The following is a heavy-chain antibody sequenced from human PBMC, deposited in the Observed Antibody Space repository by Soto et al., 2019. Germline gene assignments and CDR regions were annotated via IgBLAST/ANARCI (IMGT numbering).Heavy chain of an antibody. J-gene: IGHJ3*02. Sequence: GGSLRLSCAASGFTFSSYAMSWVRQAPGKGLEWVSAISGSGGSTYYADSVKGRFTISRDNSKNTLYLQMNSLRAEDTAVYYCAKATPGVAAAGRDDAFDIRGQGTMVTVSS. D-gene: IGHD6-13*01. V-gene: IGHV3-23*01. CDR1: GFTFSSYA. CDR3: AKATPGVAAAGRDDAFDI. CDR2: ISGSGGST.